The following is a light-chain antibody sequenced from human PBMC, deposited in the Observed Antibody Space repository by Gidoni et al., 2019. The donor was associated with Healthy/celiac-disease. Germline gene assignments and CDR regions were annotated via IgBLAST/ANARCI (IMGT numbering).Light chain of an antibody. V-gene: IGKV3-11*01. CDR1: QSVSSY. J-gene: IGKJ3*01. CDR2: DAS. CDR3: QQRSNWPPSIT. Sequence: EIVLTQSPAPLSLPPGERAPLPCRASQSVSSYLAWYQQKPGQAPRLLIYDASNRATGIPARFSGSGSGTDFTLTISSLEPEDFAVYYCQQRSNWPPSITFGPGTKVDIK.